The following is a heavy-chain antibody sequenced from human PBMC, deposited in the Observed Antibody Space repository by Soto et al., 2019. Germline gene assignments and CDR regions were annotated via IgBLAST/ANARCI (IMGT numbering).Heavy chain of an antibody. V-gene: IGHV4-31*03. Sequence: LSLTCTVSGGCVRSVGYYCSWVLQHPVKGLEWIGYITYSGNTYYNPSLESRVTMSADTSKNQFSLKLSSVTAADTAVYFCVRGGSCTNGVCSVFDYWGQGTLVTVSS. D-gene: IGHD2-8*01. CDR1: GGCVRSVGYY. CDR3: VRGGSCTNGVCSVFDY. CDR2: ITYSGNT. J-gene: IGHJ4*02.